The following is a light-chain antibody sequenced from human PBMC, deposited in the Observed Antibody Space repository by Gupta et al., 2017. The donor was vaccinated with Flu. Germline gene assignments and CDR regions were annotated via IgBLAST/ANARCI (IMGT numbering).Light chain of an antibody. CDR3: QQYYSTLTWT. CDR1: KSVLYSSNNKNY. Sequence: DIVMTQSPDSLAVSLGERATIHCKSSKSVLYSSNNKNYLAWYQQKPGQPPKLLIYWASTRESGVPDRFSGSGSGTDFTLTISSLQAEDVAVYYCQQYYSTLTWTFGQGTKVEIK. V-gene: IGKV4-1*01. CDR2: WAS. J-gene: IGKJ1*01.